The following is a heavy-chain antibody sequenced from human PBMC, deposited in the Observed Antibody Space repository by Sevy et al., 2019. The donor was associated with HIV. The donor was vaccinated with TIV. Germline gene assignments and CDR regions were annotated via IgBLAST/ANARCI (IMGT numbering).Heavy chain of an antibody. CDR2: IYYSGST. CDR3: ARQGSITSRYYYYGMDV. V-gene: IGHV4-39*01. J-gene: IGHJ6*02. D-gene: IGHD2-2*01. Sequence: SETLSLTCTVSGGSISSSSYYWGWIRQPPGKGLEWIGSIYYSGSTYYNPSLKSRVTISVDTYKNQFSLKLSTVTATDTAVYNCARQGSITSRYYYYGMDVWGQGTTVTVSS. CDR1: GGSISSSSYY.